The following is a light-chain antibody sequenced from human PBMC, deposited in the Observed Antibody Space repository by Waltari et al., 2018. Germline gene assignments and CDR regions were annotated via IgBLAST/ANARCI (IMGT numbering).Light chain of an antibody. CDR1: QSVRSNY. CDR2: GAS. V-gene: IGKV3-20*01. CDR3: LQYVSSPRT. J-gene: IGKJ1*01. Sequence: IVLTQSPGTLSLSPGERATPSCRASQSVRSNYLAWYQQKPGQAPRLLIYGASSRATGIADRFSGSGSGTDFTITISRLEPEDFAVYYCLQYVSSPRTFGQGTKVDIK.